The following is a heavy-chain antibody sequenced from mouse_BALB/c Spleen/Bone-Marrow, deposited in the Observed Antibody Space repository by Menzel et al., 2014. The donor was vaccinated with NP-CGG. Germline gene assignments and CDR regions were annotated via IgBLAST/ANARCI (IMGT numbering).Heavy chain of an antibody. D-gene: IGHD1-1*01. Sequence: QVQLKDSGPGLVAPSQSLSITCTVSGFSLTSYGVHWVRQPPGKGLEWLGVIWAGGSTNYNSALMSRLSISKDNSKSQVFLKVNSLQTDDTAMYYCARECYLYYFDYWGQGTTLTVSS. V-gene: IGHV2-9*02. CDR1: GFSLTSYG. CDR2: IWAGGST. J-gene: IGHJ2*01. CDR3: ARECYLYYFDY.